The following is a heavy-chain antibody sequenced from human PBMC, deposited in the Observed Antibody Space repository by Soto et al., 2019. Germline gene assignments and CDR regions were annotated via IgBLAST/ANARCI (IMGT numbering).Heavy chain of an antibody. J-gene: IGHJ4*02. CDR2: INSDGSIT. CDR1: GFTFSSYW. D-gene: IGHD3-16*02. V-gene: IGHV3-74*01. CDR3: VRYPRSVGGSYRPDY. Sequence: PGGSLSLSCAASGFTFSSYWMHWVRQVPEKGLVWVSRINSDGSITNYADAVKGRFTISRDNVKNTLYLQMNSLRAEDTAVYYCVRYPRSVGGSYRPDYWGQGTLVTVSS.